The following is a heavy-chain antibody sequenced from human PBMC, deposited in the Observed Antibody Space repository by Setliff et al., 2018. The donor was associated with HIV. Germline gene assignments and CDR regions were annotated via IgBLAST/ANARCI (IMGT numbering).Heavy chain of an antibody. D-gene: IGHD6-19*01. CDR3: ARGGSSGWYAVAHFKY. V-gene: IGHV4-59*01. J-gene: IGHJ1*01. CDR2: IYYSGST. CDR1: GVSISSYY. Sequence: LSLTCTVSGVSISSYYWSWIRQPPGKGLEWIGSIYYSGSTNYNPSLKSRVTISVDTSRKQFSLKLSSVTAADTAVYYCARGGSSGWYAVAHFKYWGQGTLVTVSS.